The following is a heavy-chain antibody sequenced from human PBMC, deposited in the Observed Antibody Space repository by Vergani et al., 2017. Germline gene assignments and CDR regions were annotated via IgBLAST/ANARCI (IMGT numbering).Heavy chain of an antibody. CDR3: AKDIGSRVWSGFLLDY. V-gene: IGHV3-9*01. J-gene: IGHJ4*02. CDR1: GFTFDDYA. CDR2: ISWNSGSI. D-gene: IGHD3-3*01. Sequence: EVQLVESGGGLVQPGRSLRLSCAASGFTFDDYAMHWVRQAPGKGLEWVSGISWNSGSIGYADSVKGRFTISRDNAKNSLYLQMNSLRAEDTALYYCAKDIGSRVWSGFLLDYWGQGTLVTVSS.